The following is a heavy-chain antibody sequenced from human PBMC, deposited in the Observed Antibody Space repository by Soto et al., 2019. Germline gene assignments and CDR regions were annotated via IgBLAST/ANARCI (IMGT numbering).Heavy chain of an antibody. CDR2: INHSGST. J-gene: IGHJ4*01. V-gene: IGHV4-34*01. CDR1: GGSFSGYY. D-gene: IGHD3-10*01. Sequence: KPSETLSLTCAVYGGSFSGYYWSWIRQPPGKGLEWIGEINHSGSTNYNPSLKSRVTISVDTSKNQFSLRLSSMTAADTAVYYCARGHYFGSGSTDWGHGTLVTVSS. CDR3: ARGHYFGSGSTD.